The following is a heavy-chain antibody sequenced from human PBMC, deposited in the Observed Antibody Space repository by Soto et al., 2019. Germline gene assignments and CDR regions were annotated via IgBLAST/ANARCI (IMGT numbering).Heavy chain of an antibody. Sequence: GASVKVSCKASGYTFTSYAMHWVRQAPGQRLEWMGWINAGNGNTKYSQKFQGRVTITRDTSASTAYMELSSLRSEDTAVYYCARKARLWFGELLPAPYYFDYWGQGTLLTVYS. V-gene: IGHV1-3*01. J-gene: IGHJ4*02. CDR2: INAGNGNT. CDR3: ARKARLWFGELLPAPYYFDY. D-gene: IGHD3-10*01. CDR1: GYTFTSYA.